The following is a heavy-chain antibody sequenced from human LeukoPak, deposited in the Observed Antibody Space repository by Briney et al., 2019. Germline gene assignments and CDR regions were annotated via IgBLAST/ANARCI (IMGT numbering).Heavy chain of an antibody. D-gene: IGHD1-1*01. J-gene: IGHJ4*02. CDR2: IKQDGSEI. CDR1: GFTFSSYW. Sequence: GGSLRLSCAASGFTFSSYWMNWVRQAPGKGLEWVASIKQDGSEIYYVDSVKGRFTISRDNAKNSLYLQMNSLRAEDTAVYYCARSGRPWALDYWGQGTLVTVSS. V-gene: IGHV3-7*01. CDR3: ARSGRPWALDY.